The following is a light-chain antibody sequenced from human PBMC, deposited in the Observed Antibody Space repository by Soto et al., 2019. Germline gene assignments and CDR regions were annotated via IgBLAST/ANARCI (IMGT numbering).Light chain of an antibody. CDR3: GTWDISLSVVI. Sequence: QSVLTQPPSVSAAPGQKVTISCSGSSSNIGSNSVSWYQQLPGTAPKLLIYENNKRPSGIPDRFSGSKSGTSATLGITGLQTGDEADYYCGTWDISLSVVIFGGGTKVTVL. V-gene: IGLV1-51*02. CDR2: ENN. CDR1: SSNIGSNS. J-gene: IGLJ2*01.